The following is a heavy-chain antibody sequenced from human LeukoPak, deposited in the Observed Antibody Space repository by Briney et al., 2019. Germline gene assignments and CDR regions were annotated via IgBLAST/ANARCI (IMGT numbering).Heavy chain of an antibody. Sequence: PGGSLRLSCAASRFSFSDYTMSWVRQLPGKGLECVSGIRHSGVDSSYADSVKGRFTISRDNSKNMLYLQMNSLRDDDTGVYYCARDRRATPMYFFDFWGQGTPVTVPS. J-gene: IGHJ4*02. CDR1: RFSFSDYT. CDR2: IRHSGVDS. V-gene: IGHV3-23*01. D-gene: IGHD2-15*01. CDR3: ARDRRATPMYFFDF.